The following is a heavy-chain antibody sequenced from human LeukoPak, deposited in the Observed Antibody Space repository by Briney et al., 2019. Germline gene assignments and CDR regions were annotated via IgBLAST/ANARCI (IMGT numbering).Heavy chain of an antibody. Sequence: PGGSLRLSCAASGFTFSSFAMSWVRQAPGKGLEWVSTISGSGSSTYYADSVKGRFTISRDNSKNTLYLQMNSLRAEDTAVYYCANNDCSSTSCYLPNFDYWGQGTLVTVSS. D-gene: IGHD2-2*01. J-gene: IGHJ4*02. CDR3: ANNDCSSTSCYLPNFDY. CDR1: GFTFSSFA. CDR2: ISGSGSST. V-gene: IGHV3-23*01.